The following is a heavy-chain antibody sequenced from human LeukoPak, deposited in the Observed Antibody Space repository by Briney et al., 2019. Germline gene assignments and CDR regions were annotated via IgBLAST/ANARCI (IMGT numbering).Heavy chain of an antibody. J-gene: IGHJ4*02. V-gene: IGHV1-18*01. Sequence: GASVKVSCKASGYTFTSYGISWVRQAPGQGLEWMGWISAYNGNTNYAQKLQGRVTMTTDTSTSTAYMELRSLRSDDTAVYYCARVSGYLTPGDPWDYWGQGTLVTVSS. CDR1: GYTFTSYG. D-gene: IGHD7-27*01. CDR3: ARVSGYLTPGDPWDY. CDR2: ISAYNGNT.